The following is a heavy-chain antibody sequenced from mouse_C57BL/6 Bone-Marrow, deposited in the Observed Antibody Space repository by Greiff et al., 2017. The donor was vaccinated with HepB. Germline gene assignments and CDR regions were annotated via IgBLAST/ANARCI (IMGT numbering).Heavy chain of an antibody. J-gene: IGHJ3*01. CDR2: ISDGGSYT. D-gene: IGHD2-1*01. CDR3: ARDRGYGNYGFAY. V-gene: IGHV5-4*01. CDR1: GFTFSSYA. Sequence: EVQRVESGGGLVKPGGSLKLSCAASGFTFSSYAMSWVRQTPEKRLEWVATISDGGSYTYYPDNVKGRFTISRDNAKNNLYLQMSHLKSEDTAMYYCARDRGYGNYGFAYWGQGTLVTVSA.